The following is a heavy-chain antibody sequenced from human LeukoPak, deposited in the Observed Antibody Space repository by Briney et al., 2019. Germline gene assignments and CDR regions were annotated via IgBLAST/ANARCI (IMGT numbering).Heavy chain of an antibody. CDR2: TNADESTT. D-gene: IGHD6-6*01. Sequence: GGSLRLSCAASGFTFSRHWMHWVRQAPGKGLVGVSRTNADESTTGYADSVKGRFTISRDNAKNTLYLQMNSLRAEDTAVYYCARGSSATGDYTMDVWGQGTTVTVSS. J-gene: IGHJ6*02. CDR3: ARGSSATGDYTMDV. V-gene: IGHV3-74*01. CDR1: GFTFSRHW.